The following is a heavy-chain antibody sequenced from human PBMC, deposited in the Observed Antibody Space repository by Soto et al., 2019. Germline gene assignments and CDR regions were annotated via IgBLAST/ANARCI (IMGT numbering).Heavy chain of an antibody. CDR1: GFSFRTFA. Sequence: QMQLVESGGGVVQPGRSLKLSCAASGFSFRTFALHWVRQAPGKGLEWVAIISYDGSKIYYGDSVKGRFTISRDNSKRTLYLQMDSLRPEDTAVYYCARDAAGKNWFDPWGQGTQVTVSS. CDR2: ISYDGSKI. CDR3: ARDAAGKNWFDP. D-gene: IGHD6-19*01. V-gene: IGHV3-30-3*01. J-gene: IGHJ5*02.